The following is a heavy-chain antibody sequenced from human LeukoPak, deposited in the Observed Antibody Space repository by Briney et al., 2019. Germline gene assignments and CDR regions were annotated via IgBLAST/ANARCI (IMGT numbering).Heavy chain of an antibody. CDR3: AKLGIAVAGRRQREDDY. J-gene: IGHJ4*02. Sequence: GGSLRLSCAASGFTFSSYAMSWVRQAPGKGLEWVSAISGSGGSTYYADSVKGRFTISRDNSKNTLYLQMNSLRAEDTAVYYCAKLGIAVAGRRQREDDYWGQGTLVTVSS. V-gene: IGHV3-23*01. CDR2: ISGSGGST. CDR1: GFTFSSYA. D-gene: IGHD6-19*01.